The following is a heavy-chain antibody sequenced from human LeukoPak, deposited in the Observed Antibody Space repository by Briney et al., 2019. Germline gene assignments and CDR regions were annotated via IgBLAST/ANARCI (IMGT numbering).Heavy chain of an antibody. CDR2: INSDGSWT. D-gene: IGHD2/OR15-2a*01. CDR3: VSFYETY. CDR1: GNYX. V-gene: IGHV3-74*01. Sequence: SLRLSCAASGNYXMHWVRQAPGKGLVWVSHINSDGSWTSYADSVKGRFTISKDNAKNTVYLQMNSLRAEDTAVYYCVSFYETYWGRGTLVTVSS. J-gene: IGHJ4*02.